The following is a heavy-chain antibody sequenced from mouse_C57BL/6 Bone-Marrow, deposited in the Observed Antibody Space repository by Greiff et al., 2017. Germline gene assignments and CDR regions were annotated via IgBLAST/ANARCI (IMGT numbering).Heavy chain of an antibody. CDR1: GFNIKDYY. D-gene: IGHD1-1*01. J-gene: IGHJ1*03. CDR2: IFPGSGST. V-gene: IGHV1-75*01. CDR3: ARDYYGSSYWYFDV. Sequence: QVQLQQSGAELVKPGASVKLSCTASGFNIKDYYINWVKQRPGQGLEWIGWIFPGSGSTYYNEKFKGKATLTVDKSSSTAYMLLSSLTSEDSAVYFCARDYYGSSYWYFDVWGTGTTVTVSS.